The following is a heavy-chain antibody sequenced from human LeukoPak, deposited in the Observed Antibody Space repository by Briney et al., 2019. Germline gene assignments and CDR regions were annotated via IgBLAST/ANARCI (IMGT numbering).Heavy chain of an antibody. CDR2: INHSGST. CDR3: ATEGSWDGYFFDY. J-gene: IGHJ4*02. Sequence: SETLSLTCAVYGGSFSGYYWSWIRQPPGKGLEWIGEINHSGSTNYNPSLKSRVTISVDTSKNQFSLKLSPVTAADTAIYYCATEGSWDGYFFDYWGQGTLVTVSS. CDR1: GGSFSGYY. D-gene: IGHD5-24*01. V-gene: IGHV4-34*01.